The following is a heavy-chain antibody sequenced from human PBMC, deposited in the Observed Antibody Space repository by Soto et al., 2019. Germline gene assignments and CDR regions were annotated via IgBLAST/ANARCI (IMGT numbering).Heavy chain of an antibody. J-gene: IGHJ4*02. CDR2: IYYSGST. Sequence: SSETLSLTCTVSGGSISSSSYYWGWIRQPPGKGLEWIGSIYYSGSTYYNPSLKSRVTISVDTSKNHFSLRLYSVTAADTALYFCARDSPPVDYWGQGTLVTVSS. V-gene: IGHV4-39*02. CDR3: ARDSPPVDY. CDR1: GGSISSSSYY.